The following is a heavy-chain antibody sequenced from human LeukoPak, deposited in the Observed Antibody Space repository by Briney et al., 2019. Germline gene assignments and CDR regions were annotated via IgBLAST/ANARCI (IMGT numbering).Heavy chain of an antibody. Sequence: GGSLRLSCAASGFTVSSNYMSWVRQAPGKGLEWVSVIYSGGSTYYADSVKGRFTISRDNSKNTLYLQMNSLRAEDTAVYYCAKDRDRIIMVRGVLDVWGKGTTVTISS. CDR3: AKDRDRIIMVRGVLDV. J-gene: IGHJ6*04. D-gene: IGHD3-10*01. CDR1: GFTVSSNY. CDR2: IYSGGST. V-gene: IGHV3-53*01.